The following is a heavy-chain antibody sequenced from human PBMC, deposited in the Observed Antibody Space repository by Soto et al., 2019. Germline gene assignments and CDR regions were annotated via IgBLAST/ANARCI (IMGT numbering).Heavy chain of an antibody. CDR2: ISYDGSNK. CDR3: MDV. D-gene: IGHD3-10*01. J-gene: IGHJ6*02. CDR1: GFTFSSYG. V-gene: IGHV3-30*03. Sequence: QVQLVESGGGVVQTGRSLRLSCAASGFTFSSYGMHWVRQAPGKGLEWVAVISYDGSNKYYADSVKGRFTISRDNYCAKEGGYYGSGSYSVGENYYGMDVWGQGTTVTVSS.